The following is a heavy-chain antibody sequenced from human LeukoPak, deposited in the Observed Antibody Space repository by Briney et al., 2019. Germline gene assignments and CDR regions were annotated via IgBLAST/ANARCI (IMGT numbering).Heavy chain of an antibody. D-gene: IGHD3-10*01. CDR1: GGSISSYY. Sequence: SETLSLTCTVSGGSISSYYWSWIRQPPGKGLEWIGYIYYSGSTNYNPSLKSRVTISVDTSKNQFSLKLSSVTAADTAVYYCARGRQRITMVRGVMILDYWGQGTLVTVSS. CDR2: IYYSGST. V-gene: IGHV4-59*01. CDR3: ARGRQRITMVRGVMILDY. J-gene: IGHJ4*02.